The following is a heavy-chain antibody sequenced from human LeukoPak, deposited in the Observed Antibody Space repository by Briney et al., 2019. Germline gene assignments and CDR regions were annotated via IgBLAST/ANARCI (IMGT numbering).Heavy chain of an antibody. CDR2: IYSGGTT. CDR1: GFTVNSNY. Sequence: GGSLRLSCAASGFTVNSNYMSWVRQAPGKGLEWVSVIYSGGTTYYADSVRGRFTISRDNSKRTLYLEMNSLRAEDTAVYYCASLEGSGSYYPRYFDYWGQGTLVTVSS. V-gene: IGHV3-53*01. D-gene: IGHD3-10*01. CDR3: ASLEGSGSYYPRYFDY. J-gene: IGHJ4*02.